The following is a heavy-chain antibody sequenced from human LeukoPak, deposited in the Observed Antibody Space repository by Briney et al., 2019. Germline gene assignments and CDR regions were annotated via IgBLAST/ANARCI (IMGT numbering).Heavy chain of an antibody. J-gene: IGHJ4*02. V-gene: IGHV1-2*02. CDR3: ASLYGSGSYSHYDY. D-gene: IGHD3-10*01. CDR2: INPNSGGT. Sequence: ASVKVSCKASGGTFSSYAISWVRQAPGQGLEWMGWINPNSGGTNYAQKFQGRVTMTRDTSISTAYMELSRLRSDDTAVYYCASLYGSGSYSHYDYWGQGTLVTVSS. CDR1: GGTFSSYA.